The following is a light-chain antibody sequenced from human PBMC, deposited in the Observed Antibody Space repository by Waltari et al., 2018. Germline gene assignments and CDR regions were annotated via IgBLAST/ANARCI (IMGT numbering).Light chain of an antibody. Sequence: DIVMTQSPLSVPVTPGESASISCRSSHSLLHSNGYNYFDWYLQKPGQSPQLLFYLGSHRASGVPDRFSGSGSGTDFTLKISSVEAEDVGVYYCMQALIAPYTFGQGTKLEIK. CDR1: HSLLHSNGYNY. CDR3: MQALIAPYT. V-gene: IGKV2-28*01. CDR2: LGS. J-gene: IGKJ2*01.